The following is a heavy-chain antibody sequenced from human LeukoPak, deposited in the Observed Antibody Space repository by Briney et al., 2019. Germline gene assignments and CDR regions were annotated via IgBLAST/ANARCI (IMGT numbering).Heavy chain of an antibody. Sequence: ASVKVSCKASGGTFSSYAISWVRQAPGQRLEWMGRIIPVLDVANYAQKFQGRVTISADTVTSTAYMEMSSLRSEDTAVYCCASLNYYDSTGSRVDPWGRGTLVIVSS. D-gene: IGHD3-22*01. V-gene: IGHV1-69*04. CDR3: ASLNYYDSTGSRVDP. CDR2: IIPVLDVA. CDR1: GGTFSSYA. J-gene: IGHJ5*02.